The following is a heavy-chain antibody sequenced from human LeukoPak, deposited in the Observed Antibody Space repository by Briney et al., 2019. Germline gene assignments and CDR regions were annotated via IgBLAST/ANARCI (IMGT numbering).Heavy chain of an antibody. D-gene: IGHD4-17*01. CDR2: IYYSGST. Sequence: SETLSLTCTVSGGSINNYYWSWIRQPPGKGLEWIGYIYYSGSTNYNPSLKSRVTISVDTSKNQFSLKLGSVTAADTAAFYCARDYGDYVGAFDIWGQGTMVTVSS. V-gene: IGHV4-59*12. CDR3: ARDYGDYVGAFDI. J-gene: IGHJ3*02. CDR1: GGSINNYY.